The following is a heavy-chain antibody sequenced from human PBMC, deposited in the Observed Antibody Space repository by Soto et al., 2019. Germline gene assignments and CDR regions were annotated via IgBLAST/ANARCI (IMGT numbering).Heavy chain of an antibody. D-gene: IGHD1-7*01. CDR3: ARAVLDWHYAPPTYGMDV. CDR2: SIPIFGTA. CDR1: GGTFSSYA. V-gene: IGHV1-69*01. Sequence: QVQLVQSGAEVKKPGSSVKVSCKASGGTFSSYAISWVRQAPGQGLEWMGGSIPIFGTANYAQKVQGRVTITTEESTSTADMELSSLRSEDTAVYYCARAVLDWHYAPPTYGMDVWGQGTTVTVSS. J-gene: IGHJ6*02.